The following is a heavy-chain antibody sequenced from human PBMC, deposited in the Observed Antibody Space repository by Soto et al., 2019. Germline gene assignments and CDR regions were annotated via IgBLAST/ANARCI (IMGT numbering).Heavy chain of an antibody. CDR1: GFTFSSYA. CDR3: AKDPSRYYDSSGYYPNWFDP. D-gene: IGHD3-22*01. V-gene: IGHV3-23*01. J-gene: IGHJ5*02. Sequence: GVSLRLSCAASGFTFSSYAMSWVRQAPGKGLEWVSAISGSGGSTYYADSVKGRFTISRDNSKNTLYLQMNSLRAEDTAVYYCAKDPSRYYDSSGYYPNWFDPWGQGTLVTVSS. CDR2: ISGSGGST.